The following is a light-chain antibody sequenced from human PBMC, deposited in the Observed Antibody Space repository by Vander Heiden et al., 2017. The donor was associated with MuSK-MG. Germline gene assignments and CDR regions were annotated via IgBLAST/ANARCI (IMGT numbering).Light chain of an antibody. V-gene: IGKV1-39*01. CDR3: QQTDSTPIFT. CDR2: AAS. Sequence: LLIFAASRLESGVPSRFSGSGYGTDFTLTITSRQPEDFAAYYCQQTDSTPIFTFGHGTKVDIK. J-gene: IGKJ3*01.